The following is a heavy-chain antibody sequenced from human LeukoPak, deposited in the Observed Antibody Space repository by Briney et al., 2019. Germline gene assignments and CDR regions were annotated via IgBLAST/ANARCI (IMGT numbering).Heavy chain of an antibody. CDR3: ARVLLGYCSSTSCHTLKYGMDV. D-gene: IGHD2-2*01. V-gene: IGHV1-2*02. J-gene: IGHJ6*02. Sequence: ASVKVSCKASGYTFTGYYMHWVRQAPGQGLEWMGWINPNSGGTNYAQKFQGRVTMTRDTSISTAYMELSRLRSDDTAVYYCARVLLGYCSSTSCHTLKYGMDVWGQGTTVTVSS. CDR1: GYTFTGYY. CDR2: INPNSGGT.